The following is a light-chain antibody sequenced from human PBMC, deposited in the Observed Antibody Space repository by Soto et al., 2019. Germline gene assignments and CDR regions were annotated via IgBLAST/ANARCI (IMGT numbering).Light chain of an antibody. CDR3: KSYDVYSVV. V-gene: IGLV6-57*01. Sequence: NFMLTQPRSLSEALVKTVTISCTRSSGNIARNYGPWYQQRPGSSPTPLIYQDDQRASVVSDRFSVSMDTSSNSASLTISGLKTEYEAEYYCKSYDVYSVVFGGRTKLTVL. CDR2: QDD. CDR1: SGNIARNY. J-gene: IGLJ2*01.